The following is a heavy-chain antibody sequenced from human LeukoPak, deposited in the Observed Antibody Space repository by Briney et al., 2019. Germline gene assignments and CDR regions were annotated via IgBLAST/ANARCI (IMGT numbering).Heavy chain of an antibody. V-gene: IGHV3-23*01. CDR3: TTDVRYVVDTAMVLSFDY. Sequence: GGSLRLSCAASGFTFSSYAMSWVRQAPGKGLEWVSAISGSGGSTYYADSVKGRFTISRDDSKNTLYLQMNSLKTEDTAVYYCTTDVRYVVDTAMVLSFDYWGQGTLVTVSS. D-gene: IGHD5-18*01. CDR1: GFTFSSYA. CDR2: ISGSGGST. J-gene: IGHJ4*02.